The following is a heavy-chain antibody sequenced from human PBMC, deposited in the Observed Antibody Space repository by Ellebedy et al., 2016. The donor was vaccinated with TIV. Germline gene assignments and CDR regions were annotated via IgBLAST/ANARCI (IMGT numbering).Heavy chain of an antibody. V-gene: IGHV4-4*07. Sequence: MPSETLSLTCTVSGVSISSYYWTWIRQPAGKGLEWIGRIYTSGITNYNPSLKSRVSMSIDTSKSQFSLRLSSVTAADTAVYYCESVGFGPAGVFEYWGQGTLVTVSS. D-gene: IGHD3-10*01. CDR3: ESVGFGPAGVFEY. CDR1: GVSISSYY. J-gene: IGHJ4*02. CDR2: IYTSGIT.